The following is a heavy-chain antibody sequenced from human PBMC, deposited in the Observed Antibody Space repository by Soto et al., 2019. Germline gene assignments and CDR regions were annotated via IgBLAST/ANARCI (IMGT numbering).Heavy chain of an antibody. J-gene: IGHJ3*02. V-gene: IGHV1-69*13. CDR1: GGTFSSYA. Sequence: GASVKVSCKASGGTFSSYAISWVRQAPGQGLEWMGGIIPIFGTANYAQKFQGRVTITADESTSTAYMELSSLRSEDTAVYYCARGRTYCGGDCYSAFEIWGQGTMVTVSS. CDR3: ARGRTYCGGDCYSAFEI. D-gene: IGHD2-21*02. CDR2: IIPIFGTA.